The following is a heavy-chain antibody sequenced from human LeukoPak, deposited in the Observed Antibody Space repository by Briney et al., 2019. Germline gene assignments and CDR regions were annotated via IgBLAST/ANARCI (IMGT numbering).Heavy chain of an antibody. D-gene: IGHD6-6*01. J-gene: IGHJ4*02. CDR1: GFTFSLYS. Sequence: GGSLRLSCAASGFTFSLYSMNWVRQAPGKGLEWDSSITSSSSYIYYADSVKGRFTISRDNAKNSLYLQMNSLRAEDTAVYYCARSYSSSRGTFDYWGQGTLVTVSS. V-gene: IGHV3-21*01. CDR2: ITSSSSYI. CDR3: ARSYSSSRGTFDY.